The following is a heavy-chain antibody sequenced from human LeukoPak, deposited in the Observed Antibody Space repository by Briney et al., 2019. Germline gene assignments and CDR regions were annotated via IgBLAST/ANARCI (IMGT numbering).Heavy chain of an antibody. J-gene: IGHJ4*02. V-gene: IGHV4-59*01. CDR1: GGSITSYY. Sequence: SETLSLTCTVSGGSITSYYWGWIRQPPGKGMEYIGHIYYSGSTDYNPSLKSRVTMSVDTAKNQVSLKVSSVTAADTAVYYCARARSAQAEFDYWGQGTLVTVSS. CDR3: ARARSAQAEFDY. CDR2: IYYSGST.